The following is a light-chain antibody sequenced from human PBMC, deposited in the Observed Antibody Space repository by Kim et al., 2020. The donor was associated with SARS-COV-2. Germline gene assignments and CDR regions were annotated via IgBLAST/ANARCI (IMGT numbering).Light chain of an antibody. V-gene: IGLV3-19*01. Sequence: VAVGQTVRITCQGDSLRNYDASGNQQRPGQAPVLVIYGKNNRPSGIPDRFSSSSSENTASLTITGAQAEDEADYYCQSRDSSDKVVFGGGTQLTVL. CDR1: SLRNYD. CDR3: QSRDSSDKVV. J-gene: IGLJ2*01. CDR2: GKN.